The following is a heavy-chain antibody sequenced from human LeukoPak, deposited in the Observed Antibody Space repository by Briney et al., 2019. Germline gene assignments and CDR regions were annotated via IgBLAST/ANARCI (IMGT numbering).Heavy chain of an antibody. CDR3: ARGPTYDYVWGSYRTFDY. CDR1: GGSISSYY. V-gene: IGHV4-4*07. CDR2: IYTSGST. Sequence: SETLSLTCTVSGGSISSYYWSWIRQPAGKGLEWIGRIYTSGSTNYNPSLKSRVAMSVDTSKNQLSLKLSSVTAADTAVYYCARGPTYDYVWGSYRTFDYWGQGTLVTVSS. D-gene: IGHD3-16*02. J-gene: IGHJ4*02.